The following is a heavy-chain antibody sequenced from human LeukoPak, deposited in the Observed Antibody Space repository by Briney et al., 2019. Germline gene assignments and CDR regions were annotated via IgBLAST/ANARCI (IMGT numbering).Heavy chain of an antibody. Sequence: GGSLRLSCAASGFTFSNYAMSWVRQAPGKGLEWVSGISGSGGDTYYADSVKGRFTISRDNSKNTLYLQMNSLRAEDTAVYYCARGYDSSGYYFDWGQGTLVTVSS. CDR2: ISGSGGDT. CDR1: GFTFSNYA. CDR3: ARGYDSSGYYFD. V-gene: IGHV3-23*01. D-gene: IGHD3-22*01. J-gene: IGHJ4*02.